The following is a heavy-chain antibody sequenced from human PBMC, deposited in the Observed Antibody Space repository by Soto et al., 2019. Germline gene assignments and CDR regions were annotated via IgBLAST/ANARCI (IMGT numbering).Heavy chain of an antibody. D-gene: IGHD3-22*01. CDR1: GFTFGDYA. V-gene: IGHV3-49*04. Sequence: GGSLRLSCTASGFTFGDYAMSWVRQAPGKGLEWVGFIRSKAYGGTTEYAASVKGRFTISRDDSKSIAYLQMNSLKTEDTAVYYCTPYYYDSSGYYPLDYWGQGTLVTVS. CDR2: IRSKAYGGTT. CDR3: TPYYYDSSGYYPLDY. J-gene: IGHJ4*02.